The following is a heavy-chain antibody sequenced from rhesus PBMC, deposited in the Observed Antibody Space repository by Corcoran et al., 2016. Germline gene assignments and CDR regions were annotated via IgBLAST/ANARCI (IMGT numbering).Heavy chain of an antibody. V-gene: IGHV4S14*01. CDR1: GGSISGYYY. CDR2: IYGSGGSN. D-gene: IGHD6S26*01. Sequence: QVQLQESGPGLVKPSETLSLTCAVSGGSISGYYYWSWIRQPPGKGLEWIGSIYGSGGSNFLNPSLKIPVTLSVDTSKNQFSLKLSSVTAADTAVYYCARDTGIAAAGPGDYWGQGVLVTVSS. CDR3: ARDTGIAAAGPGDY. J-gene: IGHJ4*01.